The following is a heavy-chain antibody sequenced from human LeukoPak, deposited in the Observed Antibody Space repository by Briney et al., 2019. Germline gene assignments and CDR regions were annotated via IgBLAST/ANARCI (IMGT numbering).Heavy chain of an antibody. J-gene: IGHJ4*02. CDR2: ISSSSSTI. V-gene: IGHV3-48*01. D-gene: IGHD3-10*01. CDR1: GFTFSSYS. Sequence: GGSLRLSCAASGFTFSSYSMNWVRQAPGKGLEWVSYISSSSSTIYYADSVKGRFTISRDNAKNSLYLQMNSLRAEDTAVYYCASKYGSGSYLYFDYWGQGTLVTVSS. CDR3: ASKYGSGSYLYFDY.